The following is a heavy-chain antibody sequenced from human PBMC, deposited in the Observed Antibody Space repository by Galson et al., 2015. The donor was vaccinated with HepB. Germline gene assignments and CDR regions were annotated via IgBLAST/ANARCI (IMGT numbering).Heavy chain of an antibody. CDR3: ARVREVRPAVIATHYFDY. CDR2: IYPGDSHT. CDR1: GYRFTSYW. D-gene: IGHD2-2*01. V-gene: IGHV5-51*03. J-gene: IGHJ4*02. Sequence: QSGAEVKKPGESLKISCECSGYRFTSYWIGWARQLPGKGLEWMGVIYPGDSHTRYSPSFQGQVTISVDKSISTAFLQWGGLGASDTAMYYCARVREVRPAVIATHYFDYWGQGTLVTVSS.